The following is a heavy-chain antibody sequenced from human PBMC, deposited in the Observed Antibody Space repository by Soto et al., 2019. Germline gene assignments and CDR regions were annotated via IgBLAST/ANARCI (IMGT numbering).Heavy chain of an antibody. CDR2: INHSGST. CDR3: ASPPYYYDSSGYYSGAFDI. D-gene: IGHD3-22*01. Sequence: SSETLSLTCAVYGGSFSGYYWSWIRQPPGKGLEWIGEINHSGSTNYNPSLKSRVTISVDTSKNQFSLKLSSVTAADTAVYYCASPPYYYDSSGYYSGAFDIWGQGTMVTVSS. J-gene: IGHJ3*02. V-gene: IGHV4-34*01. CDR1: GGSFSGYY.